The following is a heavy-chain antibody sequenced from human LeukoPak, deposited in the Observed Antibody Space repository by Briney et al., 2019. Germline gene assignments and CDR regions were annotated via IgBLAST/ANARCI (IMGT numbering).Heavy chain of an antibody. CDR3: AREGYYGSGSPPSLYFDY. V-gene: IGHV3-30-3*01. CDR2: TSSDLNVK. D-gene: IGHD3-10*01. CDR1: GFTFRNYV. Sequence: GGSLGLSCAASGFTFRNYVIYWVRQAPGKGLEWVAVTSSDLNVKLYADSVKGRFTISRDNSRSTLYLQMNSLRPEDTAIYYCAREGYYGSGSPPSLYFDYWGQGTLVTVSS. J-gene: IGHJ4*02.